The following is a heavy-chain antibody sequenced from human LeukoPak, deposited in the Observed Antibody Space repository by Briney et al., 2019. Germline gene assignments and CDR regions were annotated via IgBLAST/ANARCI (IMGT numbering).Heavy chain of an antibody. J-gene: IGHJ5*02. V-gene: IGHV4-34*01. CDR3: ARGGGSYRYTAT. CDR2: INHSGSN. Sequence: SETLSLTCAVYGGSFSGYYWSWIRQPPGKGLEWIGEINHSGSNNYNPSLKSRITISVDTSKNQFSLKLSSVTAADTAVYYCARGGGSYRYTATWGQGTLVTVSS. CDR1: GGSFSGYY. D-gene: IGHD3-16*02.